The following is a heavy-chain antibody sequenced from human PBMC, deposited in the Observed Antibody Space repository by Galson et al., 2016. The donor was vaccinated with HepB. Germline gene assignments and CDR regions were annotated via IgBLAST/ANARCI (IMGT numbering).Heavy chain of an antibody. CDR3: ARGKGRLAVTGTLTIRGRVMIKTAFDS. D-gene: IGHD2-21*02. CDR1: GGTFSGHS. J-gene: IGHJ5*01. Sequence: SETLSLTCGVFGGTFSGHSWNWVRQPPGKGLEWIGDTYYNRSIHYNPSLESRVTIAMDTSKNQVFLELTSVTAADTAVYYCARGKGRLAVTGTLTIRGRVMIKTAFDSWGPGTLVTVSS. CDR2: TYYNRSI. V-gene: IGHV4-34*01.